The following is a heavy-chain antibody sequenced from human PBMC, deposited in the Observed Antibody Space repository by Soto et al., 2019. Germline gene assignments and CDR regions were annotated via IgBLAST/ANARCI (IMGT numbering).Heavy chain of an antibody. Sequence: ASVKVSCKASGYTFNRYGISWVRQAPGQGLEWMAWISTYNDKTNHTQKFQGRVTMTTDTSTSTVYMDLRSLRSDDTAVYYCARAGSIDDAFDIWGQGTMVTVPS. D-gene: IGHD6-6*01. J-gene: IGHJ3*02. V-gene: IGHV1-18*01. CDR1: GYTFNRYG. CDR2: ISTYNDKT. CDR3: ARAGSIDDAFDI.